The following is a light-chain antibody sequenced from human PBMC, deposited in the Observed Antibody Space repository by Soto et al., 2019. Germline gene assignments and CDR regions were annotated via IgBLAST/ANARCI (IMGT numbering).Light chain of an antibody. CDR3: CSYEGTSTSYV. J-gene: IGLJ1*01. CDR1: SSDVGSYNL. CDR2: KGS. V-gene: IGLV2-23*01. Sequence: QSALTQPASVSGSPGQSITISCTGTSSDVGSYNLVSWYQQHPGKAPKLMIYKGSKRPSGVSNRFSGSKSGNTASLTISGLQAEDEADYYCCSYEGTSTSYVFGTGTKVTVL.